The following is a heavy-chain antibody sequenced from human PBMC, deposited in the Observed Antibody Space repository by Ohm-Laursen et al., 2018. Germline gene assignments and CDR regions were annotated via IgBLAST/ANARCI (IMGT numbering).Heavy chain of an antibody. D-gene: IGHD4-17*01. J-gene: IGHJ4*02. CDR3: ARDDGDYVYDY. CDR1: GDSINSYY. CDR2: IYYTGST. Sequence: SETLSLTCTVSGDSINSYYWSWIRQPPGKGLEWIGYIYYTGSTNYNYSLKSRVTISLDTSKSQFSLRLSSVTAADTAVYYCARDDGDYVYDYWGQGTLVTVSS. V-gene: IGHV4-59*01.